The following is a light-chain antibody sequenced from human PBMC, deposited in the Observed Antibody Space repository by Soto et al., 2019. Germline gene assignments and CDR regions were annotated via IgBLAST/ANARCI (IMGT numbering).Light chain of an antibody. CDR2: GNR. J-gene: IGLJ1*01. CDR1: NSNLGAGYD. CDR3: KSYAGSNTYV. V-gene: IGLV1-40*01. Sequence: QSVLTQPPSVSGAPGQRVTISCTGNNSNLGAGYDVHWYQQLPGAAPKLVVFGNRNRPSGVPERFSGSKSGTSASLAITGLQAEDEADYFCKSYAGSNTYVFGSGTKLTVL.